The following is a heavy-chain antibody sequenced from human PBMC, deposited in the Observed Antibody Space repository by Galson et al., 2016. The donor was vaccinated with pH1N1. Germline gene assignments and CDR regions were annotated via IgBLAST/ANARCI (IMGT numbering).Heavy chain of an antibody. J-gene: IGHJ3*02. Sequence: KGLEWIGSIYHSGSTYYNPSLKSRVTISADTSKNQVSLKLRSVTAADTAVYYCATYRGSVVDAFEIWGQGTMVTVSS. V-gene: IGHV4-38-2*01. D-gene: IGHD4-23*01. CDR3: ATYRGSVVDAFEI. CDR2: IYHSGST.